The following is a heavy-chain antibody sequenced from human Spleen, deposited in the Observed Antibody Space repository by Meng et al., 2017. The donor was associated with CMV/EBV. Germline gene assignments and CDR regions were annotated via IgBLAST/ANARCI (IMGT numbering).Heavy chain of an antibody. J-gene: IGHJ3*02. V-gene: IGHV3-30*04. CDR1: NFSNYA. CDR3: ASGPHYYDSTTTLDAFDI. D-gene: IGHD3-22*01. CDR2: VSFDGSDK. Sequence: NFSNYAVHWVRQAPGKGLEWVAVVSFDGSDKYHADSVKGRFTISRDNSKNTLYLQMNSLRPEDTAMYYCASGPHYYDSTTTLDAFDIWGQGTMVTVSS.